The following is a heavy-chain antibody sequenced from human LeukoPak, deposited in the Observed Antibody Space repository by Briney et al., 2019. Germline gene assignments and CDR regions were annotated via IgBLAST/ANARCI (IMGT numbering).Heavy chain of an antibody. Sequence: PGGSLRLSCAASGFTFSRSAMHWVRQAPGKGLEWVAVTSYDERNKYYTDSVKGRFTVSRDNSKKTLYLQMNSLRAEDTAVYYCARQEISSGWFFDSWGQGTLLTVSS. CDR2: TSYDERNK. J-gene: IGHJ4*02. CDR1: GFTFSRSA. V-gene: IGHV3-30*04. D-gene: IGHD6-19*01. CDR3: ARQEISSGWFFDS.